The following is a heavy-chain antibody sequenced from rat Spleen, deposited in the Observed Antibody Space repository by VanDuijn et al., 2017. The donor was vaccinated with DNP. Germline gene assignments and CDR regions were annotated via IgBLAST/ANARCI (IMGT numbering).Heavy chain of an antibody. Sequence: EVQLVESGGDLVQPGRSLKLSCVASGFTFNNYWMTWIRQVPGKGLEWVASISHNGGYTYYRDSVKGRFTISRDYAKTSLYLQMDSLRSEDTATYYCARGNYPGINTFDYWGQGVMVTVSS. CDR3: ARGNYPGINTFDY. J-gene: IGHJ2*01. CDR2: ISHNGGYT. D-gene: IGHD1-4*01. CDR1: GFTFNNYW. V-gene: IGHV5-31*01.